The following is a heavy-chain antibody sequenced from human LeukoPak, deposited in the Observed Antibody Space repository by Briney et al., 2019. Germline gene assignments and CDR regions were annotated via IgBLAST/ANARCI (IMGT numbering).Heavy chain of an antibody. J-gene: IGHJ6*03. CDR2: IQQDGGEK. V-gene: IGHV3-7*01. CDR3: AGDANYGDYDPVIYYMDV. D-gene: IGHD4-17*01. Sequence: GGSLRLSCAASGLTFSIYWMNWVRQAPGKGLEWVAHIQQDGGEKYYVDSVKGRFTISRDNAKNSLFLQMNSLRAEDTAVYYCAGDANYGDYDPVIYYMDVWGKGTTVTVSS. CDR1: GLTFSIYW.